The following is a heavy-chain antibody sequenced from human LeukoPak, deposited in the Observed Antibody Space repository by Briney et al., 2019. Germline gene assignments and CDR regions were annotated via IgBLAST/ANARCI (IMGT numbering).Heavy chain of an antibody. CDR2: ISAYNGNT. J-gene: IGHJ6*04. Sequence: ASVKVSCKPSGYTLTSYGISLVRQAPGQGLEWMGGISAYNGNTNYEQKLQGRVTMTTDTSTSTAYMELRSLRSDDTAVYYCARDLWMEAVANYDYYYGMDVWGKGTTVTVSS. CDR1: GYTLTSYG. D-gene: IGHD6-19*01. CDR3: ARDLWMEAVANYDYYYGMDV. V-gene: IGHV1-18*04.